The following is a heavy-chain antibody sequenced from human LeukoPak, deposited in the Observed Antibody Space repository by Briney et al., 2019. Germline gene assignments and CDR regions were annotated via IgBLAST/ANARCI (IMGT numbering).Heavy chain of an antibody. CDR2: INPNSGDT. V-gene: IGHV1-2*02. Sequence: ASVKVSCKASVYTFTDYYMHWVRQAPGQGLEWMGWINPNSGDTNYAQKFQGRVTMTRDTSISTAYMDLSGLRSDDTAVYYCARNSAYYSSSDYWGQGTLVTVSS. D-gene: IGHD3-22*01. CDR1: VYTFTDYY. J-gene: IGHJ4*02. CDR3: ARNSAYYSSSDY.